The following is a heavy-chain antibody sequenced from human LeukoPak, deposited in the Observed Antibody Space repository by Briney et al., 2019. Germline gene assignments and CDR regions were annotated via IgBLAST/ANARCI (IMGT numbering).Heavy chain of an antibody. CDR1: GYSISSGYY. CDR3: ARFLRRRITMIVVVKDAFDI. CDR2: IYHSGST. J-gene: IGHJ3*02. D-gene: IGHD3-22*01. V-gene: IGHV4-38-2*02. Sequence: SETLSLTCTVSGYSISSGYYWGWIRQPPGKGLEWIGSIYHSGSTYYNPSLKSRVTISVDTSKSQFSLKLSSVTAADTAVYYCARFLRRRITMIVVVKDAFDIWGQGTMVTVSS.